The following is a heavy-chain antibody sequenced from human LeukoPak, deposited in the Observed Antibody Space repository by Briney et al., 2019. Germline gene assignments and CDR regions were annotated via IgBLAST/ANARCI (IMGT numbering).Heavy chain of an antibody. Sequence: GGSLRLSCAASGFTFSTYWMHWVRQAPGKGLVWVSRIDGEGSVTRYTDSVKGRFTISRDNAKNTVYLQMNSLRAEDTAVYYCTTGGSYFFDYWGQGTLVTVSS. CDR1: GFTFSTYW. J-gene: IGHJ4*02. CDR2: IDGEGSVT. V-gene: IGHV3-74*01. CDR3: TTGGSYFFDY. D-gene: IGHD1-1*01.